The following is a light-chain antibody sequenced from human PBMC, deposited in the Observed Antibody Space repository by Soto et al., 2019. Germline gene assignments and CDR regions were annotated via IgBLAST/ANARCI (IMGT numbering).Light chain of an antibody. CDR1: QSVSSSSY. V-gene: IGKV3-20*01. CDR3: RQYGSSPSYT. J-gene: IGKJ2*01. Sequence: EIVLTQSPGTLSLSPGERATLSCRASQSVSSSSYLAWYQQKPGQAPRLLIYGASSRATCIPDRFSGSGSATGVPLTISRLEPEDFAVYYCRQYGSSPSYTFGQGTKLEIK. CDR2: GAS.